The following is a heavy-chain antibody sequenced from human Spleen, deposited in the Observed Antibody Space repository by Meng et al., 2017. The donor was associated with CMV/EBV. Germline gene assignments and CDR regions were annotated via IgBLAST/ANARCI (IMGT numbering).Heavy chain of an antibody. V-gene: IGHV1-18*01. D-gene: IGHD4-23*01. CDR1: DYTFPNYV. Sequence: KASDYTFPNYVIAGVRQAPGQGLEWMGWINAYNRNTNYAQKVRGRITMTTDTSTSTAYMELRSLRSDDTAVYYCARGVGTLIIDYWGQGTLVTVSS. CDR3: ARGVGTLIIDY. CDR2: INAYNRNT. J-gene: IGHJ4*02.